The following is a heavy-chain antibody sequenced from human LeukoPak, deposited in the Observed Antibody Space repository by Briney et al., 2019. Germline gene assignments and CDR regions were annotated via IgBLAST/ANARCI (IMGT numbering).Heavy chain of an antibody. CDR1: GGTFSSYA. D-gene: IGHD3-22*01. CDR3: ARGGGSWLLNLYFDY. J-gene: IGHJ4*02. Sequence: GASVKVSCKASGGTFSSYAISGVRQAPGQGLEWMGGIIPIFGTANYAQKFQGRVTITTDESTSTAYMELSSLRSEDTAVYYCARGGGSWLLNLYFDYWGQGTLVTVSS. CDR2: IIPIFGTA. V-gene: IGHV1-69*05.